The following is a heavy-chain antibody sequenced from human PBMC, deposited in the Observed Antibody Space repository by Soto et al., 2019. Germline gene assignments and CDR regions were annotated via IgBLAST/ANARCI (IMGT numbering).Heavy chain of an antibody. J-gene: IGHJ5*02. CDR1: GGSVSSGSYY. V-gene: IGHV4-61*01. Sequence: TSETLSLTCTVSGGSVSSGSYYWSWIRQPPGKGLEWIGYIYYSGSTNYNPSLKSRVTISVDTSKNQFSLKLSSVTAADTAVYYWARDLSCFDPWGKGPLVTVSS. CDR2: IYYSGST. CDR3: ARDLSCFDP.